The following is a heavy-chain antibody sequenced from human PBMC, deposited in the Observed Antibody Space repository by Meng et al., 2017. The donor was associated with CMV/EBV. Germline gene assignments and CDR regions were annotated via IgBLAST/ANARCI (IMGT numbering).Heavy chain of an antibody. J-gene: IGHJ5*02. CDR1: GWSFSGHY. CDR3: ARGGNWFDP. Sequence: QLQLRQLCAGLSEPSATLSLTGAVYGWSFSGHYWGSTRQPPGKGLAWFGEINHSGSTNYTPSLKIRVTISVDTSKNQFSLKLSSVTAADTAVYYCARGGNWFDPWGQGTLVTVSS. V-gene: IGHV4-34*02. CDR2: INHSGST.